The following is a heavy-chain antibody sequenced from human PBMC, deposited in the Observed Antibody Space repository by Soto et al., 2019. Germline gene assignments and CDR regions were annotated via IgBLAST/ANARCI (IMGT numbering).Heavy chain of an antibody. V-gene: IGHV3-23*01. CDR3: ARESDH. J-gene: IGHJ4*02. CDR1: GFTFSSYA. CDR2: ISGSGGGT. Sequence: LRLSCAASGFTFSSYAMSWVRQAPGKGLEWVSTISGSGGGTYYADSMKGRFTISRDNSKNTLCLQMYSLRVEDTAVYYCARESDHWGQGTLVTVSS.